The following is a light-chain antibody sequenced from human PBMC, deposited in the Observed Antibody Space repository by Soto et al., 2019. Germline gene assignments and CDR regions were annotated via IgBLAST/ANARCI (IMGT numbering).Light chain of an antibody. CDR1: QSVSSSY. CDR3: QQYGGSLPYT. Sequence: EIVLTQSPGTLSLSPGERATLSCRASQSVSSSYLAWYQQKPGQAPRLLIYGASSRATGIPDRFSGSGSGTDFPLTISSLEPEDFAVYYCQQYGGSLPYTFGQGTKLEIK. J-gene: IGKJ2*01. CDR2: GAS. V-gene: IGKV3-20*01.